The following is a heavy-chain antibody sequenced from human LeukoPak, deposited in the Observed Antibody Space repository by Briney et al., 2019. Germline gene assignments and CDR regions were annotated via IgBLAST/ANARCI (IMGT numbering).Heavy chain of an antibody. D-gene: IGHD3-3*01. CDR1: GYAISSGYY. Sequence: SETLSLTCAVSGYAISSGYYWGWIRQPPGKGREGFGSIYHRGSTYYNPSLKSRVTISVDTSKNQFSLKLSSVTAAGTAVYYCARHKRTYYDFSTFTWFDPWGQGTLVTVSS. CDR3: ARHKRTYYDFSTFTWFDP. V-gene: IGHV4-38-2*01. J-gene: IGHJ5*02. CDR2: IYHRGST.